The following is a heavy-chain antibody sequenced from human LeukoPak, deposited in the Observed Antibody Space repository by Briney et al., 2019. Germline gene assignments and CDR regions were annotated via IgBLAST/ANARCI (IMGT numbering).Heavy chain of an antibody. D-gene: IGHD6-19*01. V-gene: IGHV4-59*11. CDR2: IYHSGST. J-gene: IGHJ2*01. CDR1: GGSIISHY. Sequence: SETLSLTCTVSGGSIISHYWSWIRQPPGKELEWIAYIYHSGSTNYNPSLKSRVTISVDTSKTQYSLKLNPVTAADTAVYYCARVGYSSGWSYFDLWGRGTLLTVSS. CDR3: ARVGYSSGWSYFDL.